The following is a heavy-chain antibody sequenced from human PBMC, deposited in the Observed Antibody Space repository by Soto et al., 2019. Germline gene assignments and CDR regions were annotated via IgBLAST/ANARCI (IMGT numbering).Heavy chain of an antibody. J-gene: IGHJ6*02. CDR1: GGSISSGDYY. V-gene: IGHV4-30-4*01. Sequence: QVQLQESGPGLVKPSQTLSLTCTVSGGSISSGDYYWSWIRQPPGKGLEGIGYIYYSGSTYYNPSLNGRVTITVDTSKNQFSLKLSSVTAADTAVYYCARDFGGLRPRDYYYYGMDVWGQGTTVTVSS. CDR3: ARDFGGLRPRDYYYYGMDV. CDR2: IYYSGST. D-gene: IGHD3-16*01.